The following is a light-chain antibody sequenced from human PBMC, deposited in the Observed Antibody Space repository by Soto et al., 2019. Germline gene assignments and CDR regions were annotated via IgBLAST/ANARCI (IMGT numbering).Light chain of an antibody. CDR2: DVS. CDR3: CSYAGSYTWV. Sequence: QSVLTQPRSVSGSPGQSVTISCTGTSSDVGGYNYVSWYQQHPGKAPKLMIYDVSKRPSGVPDRFSGSKSGNTASLTSSGLQAEDEADYYCCSYAGSYTWVFGGRTKLTVL. V-gene: IGLV2-11*01. J-gene: IGLJ3*02. CDR1: SSDVGGYNY.